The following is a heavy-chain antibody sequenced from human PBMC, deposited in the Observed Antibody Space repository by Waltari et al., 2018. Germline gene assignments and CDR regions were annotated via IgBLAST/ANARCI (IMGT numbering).Heavy chain of an antibody. CDR1: GFTFTRYL. J-gene: IGHJ4*02. CDR3: TRALWLGELYDY. D-gene: IGHD3-10*01. V-gene: IGHV3-74*01. Sequence: EVQLDESGGGLVQPGGSLRLSCSASGFTFTRYLMNWGRQATGKGLVWVARSNSDGSSTTYADSVKGRFTISRDNAKNTVYLQMNSLRVEDTAVYYCTRALWLGELYDYWGQGTLVTVSS. CDR2: SNSDGSST.